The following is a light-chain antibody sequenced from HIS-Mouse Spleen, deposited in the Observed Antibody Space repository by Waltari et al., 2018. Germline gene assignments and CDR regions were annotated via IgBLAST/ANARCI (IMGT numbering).Light chain of an antibody. CDR2: DVS. V-gene: IGLV2-14*03. CDR1: RREVGGYNY. CDR3: SSYTSSSFNVV. Sequence: QSALTQPASVSGSPGQSITISCTGTRREVGGYNYVSWYHTHPGKAPKRMIYDVSNRPSGVSNRCSGSKSGNTASLTISGLQAEDEADYYCSSYTSSSFNVVVGGGTKLTVL. J-gene: IGLJ2*01.